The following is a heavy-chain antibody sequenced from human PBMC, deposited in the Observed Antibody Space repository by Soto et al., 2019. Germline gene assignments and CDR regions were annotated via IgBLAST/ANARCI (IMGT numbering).Heavy chain of an antibody. CDR1: GFTFSNAW. J-gene: IGHJ4*02. CDR2: IKSKTDGGTT. Sequence: GGSLRLSCAASGFTFSNAWMSWVRQAPGKGLEWVGRIKSKTDGGTTDYPAPGKGSFTSSRANSKHTLYLQRNSLKAEDAAVYYCTTRDIVVVVAATLVDYWGQGTLVTVSS. CDR3: TTRDIVVVVAATLVDY. V-gene: IGHV3-15*01. D-gene: IGHD2-15*01.